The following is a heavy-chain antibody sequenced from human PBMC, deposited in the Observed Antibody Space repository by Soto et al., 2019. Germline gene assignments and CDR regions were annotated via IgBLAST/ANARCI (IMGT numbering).Heavy chain of an antibody. CDR3: ARAHEWELLPWFDP. D-gene: IGHD1-26*01. Sequence: SETLSLTCTVSGGSISSYYWSWIRQPPGKGLEWIGYIYYSGSTNYNPSLKSRVTISVDTSKNQFSLKLSSVTAADTAVYYCARAHEWELLPWFDPWGQGTLVTVSS. CDR1: GGSISSYY. CDR2: IYYSGST. V-gene: IGHV4-59*01. J-gene: IGHJ5*02.